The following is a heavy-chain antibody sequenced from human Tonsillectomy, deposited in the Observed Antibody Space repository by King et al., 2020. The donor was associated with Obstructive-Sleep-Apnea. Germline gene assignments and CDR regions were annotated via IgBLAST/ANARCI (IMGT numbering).Heavy chain of an antibody. J-gene: IGHJ2*01. CDR2: IYYSGST. CDR3: ARVDYYGSGSYPYWYFDL. Sequence: VQLQESGPGLVKPSQTLSLTCTVSGGSISSGDYYWSWIRQPPGKGLEWIGYIYYSGSTYYNPSLKSRATISVDTSKNQFSLMLSSVTAADTAVYYCARVDYYGSGSYPYWYFDLWGRGTLVTVSS. V-gene: IGHV4-30-4*01. CDR1: GGSISSGDYY. D-gene: IGHD3-10*01.